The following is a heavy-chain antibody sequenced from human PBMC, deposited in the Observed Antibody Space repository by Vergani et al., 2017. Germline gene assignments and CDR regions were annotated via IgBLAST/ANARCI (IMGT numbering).Heavy chain of an antibody. CDR3: ARDRGQLWRYYYYYGMDV. V-gene: IGHV4-59*01. Sequence: QVQLQESGPGLVKPSETLSLTCTVSGGSISSYYWSWIRPPPGKGLEWIGYIYYSGSTNYNPSLKSRVTISVDTPKNQFALKLSSVTAADTAVYYCARDRGQLWRYYYYYGMDVWGQGTTVTVSS. CDR1: GGSISSYY. D-gene: IGHD5-18*01. J-gene: IGHJ6*02. CDR2: IYYSGST.